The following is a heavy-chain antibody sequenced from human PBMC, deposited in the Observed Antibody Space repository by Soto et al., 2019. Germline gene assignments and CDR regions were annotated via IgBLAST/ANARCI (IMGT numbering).Heavy chain of an antibody. CDR3: ARAKASIAPYYFDY. CDR2: IKQDGSEK. D-gene: IGHD6-6*01. CDR1: GFTFSSYW. V-gene: IGHV3-7*05. J-gene: IGHJ4*02. Sequence: GGSLRLSCAASGFTFSSYWMSWVRQAPGKGLEWVANIKQDGSEKYYVDSVKGRFTISRDNAKNSLYLQMNSLRAEDTAVYYCARAKASIAPYYFDYWGQGTLVTVSS.